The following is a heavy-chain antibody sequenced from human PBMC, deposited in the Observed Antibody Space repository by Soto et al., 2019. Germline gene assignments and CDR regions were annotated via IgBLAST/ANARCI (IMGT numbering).Heavy chain of an antibody. CDR2: ISGSGGST. CDR3: AKDEGYSYGYTGYFDY. CDR1: GFTFSSYA. J-gene: IGHJ4*02. Sequence: GGSLRLSCAASGFTFSSYAMSWVRQAPGKGLEWVSAISGSGGSTYYADSVKGRFTISRDNSKNTLYLKMNSLRAEDTAVYYCAKDEGYSYGYTGYFDYWGQGTLVTVSS. V-gene: IGHV3-23*01. D-gene: IGHD5-18*01.